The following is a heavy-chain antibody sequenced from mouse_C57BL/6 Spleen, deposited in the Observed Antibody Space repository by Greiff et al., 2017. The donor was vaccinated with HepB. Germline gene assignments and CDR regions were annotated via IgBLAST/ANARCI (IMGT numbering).Heavy chain of an antibody. CDR3: ARGGYDGSLYAMDY. D-gene: IGHD2-3*01. CDR1: GYTFTNYW. Sequence: VQLQQSGAELVRPGTSVKMSCKASGYTFTNYWIGWAKQRPGNGLEWIGDTYPGGGYTNYNEKFKGKATLTADKSSSTAYMQFSSLTSEDSAIYYCARGGYDGSLYAMDYWGQGTSVTVSS. V-gene: IGHV1-63*01. CDR2: TYPGGGYT. J-gene: IGHJ4*01.